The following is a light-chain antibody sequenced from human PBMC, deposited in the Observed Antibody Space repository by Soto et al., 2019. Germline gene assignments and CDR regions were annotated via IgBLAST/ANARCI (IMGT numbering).Light chain of an antibody. V-gene: IGLV2-14*01. Sequence: QSALTQPASVSGSPGQSITITCTGTSSDGGGYNYVSWYQQHPGKAPKLMIYDVSNRPSGVSNRFSGSKSGNTASLTISGLQAEGEADYYCSSYTSSSTPNWVFGGGTKLTVL. CDR3: SSYTSSSTPNWV. CDR1: SSDGGGYNY. J-gene: IGLJ3*02. CDR2: DVS.